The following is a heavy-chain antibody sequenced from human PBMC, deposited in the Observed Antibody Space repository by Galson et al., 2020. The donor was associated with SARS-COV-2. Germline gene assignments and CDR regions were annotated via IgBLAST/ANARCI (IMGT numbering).Heavy chain of an antibody. D-gene: IGHD1-26*01. J-gene: IGHJ6*03. CDR1: GGSVDSYH. CDR3: ARESSGAFYSQGYYYMDV. CDR2: IYYTGTT. V-gene: IGHV4-59*02. Sequence: SETLSLTCTVSGGSVDSYHLSWIRQFPGKRLEWIAYIYYTGTTHYNPSLKSRVTVSIDGSTNQVSLKMSSMTAADTAIYYCARESSGAFYSQGYYYMDVWGKGTAVTVSS.